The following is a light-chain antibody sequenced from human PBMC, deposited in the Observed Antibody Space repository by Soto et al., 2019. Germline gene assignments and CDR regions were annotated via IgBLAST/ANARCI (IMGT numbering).Light chain of an antibody. CDR3: CSYTSSSTYV. J-gene: IGLJ1*01. Sequence: QSVLTQPASVSGSPGQSITISCTGTSSDVGGYNYVSWYQQHPGKAPKLMIYDVSNRPSGVSNRFSGSKSGNTASLTISGLQAVDEAYYYCCSYTSSSTYVFGTGTKVTVL. CDR2: DVS. CDR1: SSDVGGYNY. V-gene: IGLV2-14*01.